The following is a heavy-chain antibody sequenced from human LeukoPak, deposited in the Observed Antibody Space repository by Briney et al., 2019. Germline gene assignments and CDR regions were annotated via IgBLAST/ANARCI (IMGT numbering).Heavy chain of an antibody. D-gene: IGHD5-12*01. CDR2: IEQDGSEE. V-gene: IGHV3-7*03. CDR3: ARVSGYDWESFYDY. Sequence: GGSLRLSCAASGFTFNSYWMSWVRQAPGKGLEWVANIEQDGSEEYYVDSVKGRFTISRDNAKNSLYLQMNSLRAEDTAVYYCARVSGYDWESFYDYWGQGTLVTVSS. J-gene: IGHJ4*02. CDR1: GFTFNSYW.